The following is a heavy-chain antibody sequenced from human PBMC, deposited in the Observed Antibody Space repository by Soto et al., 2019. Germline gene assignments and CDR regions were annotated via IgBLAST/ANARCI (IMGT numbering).Heavy chain of an antibody. V-gene: IGHV4-59*01. Sequence: SETLSLTCTVSGGSISSYYWSWIRQPPGKGLEWIGYIYYSGSTNYNPSLKSRVTISVDTSKNQFSLKLSSVTAADTAVYYCARDGEYSSSSGPTYWFDPWGQGTLVTVSS. CDR1: GGSISSYY. CDR3: ARDGEYSSSSGPTYWFDP. D-gene: IGHD6-6*01. J-gene: IGHJ5*02. CDR2: IYYSGST.